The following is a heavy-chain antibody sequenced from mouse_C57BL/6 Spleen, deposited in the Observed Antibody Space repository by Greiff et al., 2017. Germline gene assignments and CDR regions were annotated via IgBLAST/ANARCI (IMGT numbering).Heavy chain of an antibody. CDR2: IYPGDGDT. V-gene: IGHV1-82*01. Sequence: VQLVESGPELVKPGASVKISCKASGYAFSSSWMNWVKQRPGKGLEWIGRIYPGDGDTNYNGKFKGKATLTADKSSSTAYMQLSSLTSEDSAVYFCAREYYGSSYVDFDYWGQGTTLTVSS. CDR3: AREYYGSSYVDFDY. D-gene: IGHD1-1*01. J-gene: IGHJ2*01. CDR1: GYAFSSSW.